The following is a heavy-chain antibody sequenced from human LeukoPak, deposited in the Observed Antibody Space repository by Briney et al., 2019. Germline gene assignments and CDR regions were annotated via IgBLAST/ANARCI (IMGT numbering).Heavy chain of an antibody. CDR3: ARLPGYCSSTSCLGWFDP. Sequence: GESLKISCKGSGYSFTSYWIGWVRQMPGKGLEWMGIIYPGDSDTRYSPSFQGQVTISADKSISTDYLQWSSLKASATAMYYCARLPGYCSSTSCLGWFDPWGQGTLVTVSS. V-gene: IGHV5-51*01. CDR1: GYSFTSYW. D-gene: IGHD2-2*01. J-gene: IGHJ5*02. CDR2: IYPGDSDT.